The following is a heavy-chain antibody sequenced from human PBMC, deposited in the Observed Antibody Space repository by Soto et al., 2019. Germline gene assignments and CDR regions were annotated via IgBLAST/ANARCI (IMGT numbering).Heavy chain of an antibody. CDR1: GYTFTSYD. V-gene: IGHV1-8*01. D-gene: IGHD3-10*01. CDR2: MNPNSGNT. CDR3: ARGRATPPLRFRAPRTPYYYMDV. Sequence: GASVKVSCKASGYTFTSYDINWVRQATGQGLEWMGWMNPNSGNTGYAQKFQGRVTMTRNTSISTAYMELSSLRSEDTAVYYCARGRATPPLRFRAPRTPYYYMDVWGKGTTVTVSS. J-gene: IGHJ6*03.